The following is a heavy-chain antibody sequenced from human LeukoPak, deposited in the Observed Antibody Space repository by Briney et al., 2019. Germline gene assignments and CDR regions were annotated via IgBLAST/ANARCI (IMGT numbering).Heavy chain of an antibody. D-gene: IGHD3-16*01. CDR1: GYTFNDYY. Sequence: ASVKVSCKASGYTFNDYYMHWVRQAPGQGLEWMGWINPNSGGTNFAPKFQGRVTMTRDMSITTAYMELSRLTSDDTAVYYCAREIGDIWGDYYYYYYMDVWGKGTTVTISS. V-gene: IGHV1-2*02. CDR3: AREIGDIWGDYYYYYYMDV. J-gene: IGHJ6*03. CDR2: INPNSGGT.